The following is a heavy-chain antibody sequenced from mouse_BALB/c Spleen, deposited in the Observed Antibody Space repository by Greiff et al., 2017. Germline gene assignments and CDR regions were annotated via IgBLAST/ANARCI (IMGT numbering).Heavy chain of an antibody. D-gene: IGHD1-1*01. CDR3: ARNYGSLYAMDD. Sequence: QVQLKQSGPELVRPGVSVKISCKGSGYTFTDYAMHWVKQSHAKSLEWIGVISTYYGNTNYNQKFKGKATMTVDKSSSTAYMELARLTSEDSAIYYCARNYGSLYAMDDWGQGTSVTVSA. CDR1: GYTFTDYA. J-gene: IGHJ4*01. V-gene: IGHV1-67*01. CDR2: ISTYYGNT.